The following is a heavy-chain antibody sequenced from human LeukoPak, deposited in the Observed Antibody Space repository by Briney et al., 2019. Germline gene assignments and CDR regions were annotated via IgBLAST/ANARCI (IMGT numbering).Heavy chain of an antibody. J-gene: IGHJ6*02. V-gene: IGHV3-53*01. CDR1: GFIVSSEY. D-gene: IGHD3-10*02. CDR3: GCSTFHYYYHGMDV. Sequence: PGGSLRLSCAASGFIVSSEYMSWVRQAPGKGLEWVSGIYSNGNTYYADPVKGRFTISRDNSKSTLYLQMNSLRVEDTAVYYCGCSTFHYYYHGMDVWGQGATVTVS. CDR2: IYSNGNT.